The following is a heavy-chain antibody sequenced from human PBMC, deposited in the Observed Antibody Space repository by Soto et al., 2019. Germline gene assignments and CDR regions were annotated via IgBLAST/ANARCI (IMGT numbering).Heavy chain of an antibody. CDR3: ARDGRIQLSDGGYYFDY. CDR2: ISSDGSNK. D-gene: IGHD5-18*01. V-gene: IGHV3-30-3*01. Sequence: QVQLVESGGGVVQPGRSLRLSCAASGFTFSSYAMHWVRQAPGTGLEWVAVISSDGSNKYYADSVKGRFTISRDNSKNTLYLQMNSLRAEDTAVYYCARDGRIQLSDGGYYFDYWGQGTLVSVSS. CDR1: GFTFSSYA. J-gene: IGHJ4*02.